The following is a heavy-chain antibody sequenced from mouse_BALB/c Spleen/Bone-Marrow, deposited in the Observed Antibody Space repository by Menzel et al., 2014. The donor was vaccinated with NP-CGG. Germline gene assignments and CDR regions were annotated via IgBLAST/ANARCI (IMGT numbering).Heavy chain of an antibody. V-gene: IGHV1-18*01. Sequence: VQLQQSGPELVKPGASVKISCKTSGYTFTEYTMHWVKQSHGKSLEWIGSISPNNGGTTYNQKFKGKATLTVDKSSSTAYMELRSLASEDSAVYYCVRRKDGYDEALECWGQGTSVPVSS. CDR1: GYTFTEYT. D-gene: IGHD2-2*01. CDR3: VRRKDGYDEALEC. J-gene: IGHJ4*01. CDR2: ISPNNGGT.